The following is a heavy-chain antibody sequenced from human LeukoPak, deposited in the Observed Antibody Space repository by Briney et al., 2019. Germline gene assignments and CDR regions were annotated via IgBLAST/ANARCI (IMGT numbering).Heavy chain of an antibody. CDR1: GGSISSGGYS. D-gene: IGHD4-11*01. J-gene: IGHJ5*02. V-gene: IGHV4-61*08. CDR2: IYYSGST. CDR3: AGNAYSRGWFDP. Sequence: SQTLSLTCAVSGGSISSGGYSWSWIRQPPGKGLEWIGYIYYSGSTNYNPSLKSRVTISVDTSKNQFSLKLSSVTAADTAVYYCAGNAYSRGWFDPWGQGTLVTVSS.